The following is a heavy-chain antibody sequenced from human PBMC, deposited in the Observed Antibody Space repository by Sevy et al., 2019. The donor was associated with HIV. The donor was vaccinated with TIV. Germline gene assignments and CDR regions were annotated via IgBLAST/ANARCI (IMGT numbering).Heavy chain of an antibody. CDR2: IRSKDYGGAT. CDR3: TGGYYYDSSSYSDY. D-gene: IGHD3-22*01. J-gene: IGHJ4*02. Sequence: GGSLRLSCTGSGFTFGDYAMSWFRQAPGMGLEWVGFIRSKDYGGATEYAASVKGRFTISTDDSKSIADLQMNSLTTEDTAVYYCTGGYYYDSSSYSDYWGQGTLVTVSS. CDR1: GFTFGDYA. V-gene: IGHV3-49*03.